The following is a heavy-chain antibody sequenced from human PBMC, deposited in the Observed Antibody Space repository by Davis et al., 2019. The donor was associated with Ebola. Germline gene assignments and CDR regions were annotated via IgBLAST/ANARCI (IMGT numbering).Heavy chain of an antibody. J-gene: IGHJ6*02. Sequence: GGSLRLSCSASGFTFSCYTMNWVRQAPGKGLEYVSAISGNGDSTYYADSVKGRFTISRDNSKKTLYLQMSSLRPEDTAVYYCVKTQFLEWSYGMDVWGQGTTVTVSS. CDR3: VKTQFLEWSYGMDV. CDR1: GFTFSCYT. D-gene: IGHD3-3*01. CDR2: ISGNGDST. V-gene: IGHV3-64D*06.